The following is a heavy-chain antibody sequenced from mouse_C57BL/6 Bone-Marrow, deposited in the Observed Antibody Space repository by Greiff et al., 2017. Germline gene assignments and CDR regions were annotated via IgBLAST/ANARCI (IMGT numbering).Heavy chain of an antibody. Sequence: VQLQQSGPELVKPGASVKISCKASGYAFSSSWMNWVKQRPGKGLEWIGRIYPGDGDTNYNGKFKGKATLTADKSSSTAYMQRSSLTSEDAAVYFSAREDLDEGWGQGTTLTVSS. CDR3: AREDLDEG. CDR2: IYPGDGDT. CDR1: GYAFSSSW. V-gene: IGHV1-82*01. J-gene: IGHJ2*01.